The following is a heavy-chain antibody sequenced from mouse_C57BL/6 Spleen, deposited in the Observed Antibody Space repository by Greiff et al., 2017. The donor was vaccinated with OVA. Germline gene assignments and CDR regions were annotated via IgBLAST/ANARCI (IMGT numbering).Heavy chain of an antibody. J-gene: IGHJ4*01. CDR3: ARHEGDGYYAMDY. CDR2: ISNLAYSI. V-gene: IGHV5-15*01. D-gene: IGHD2-3*01. Sequence: EVQRVESGGGLVQPGGSLKLSCAASGFTFSDYGMAWVRQAPRKGPEWVAFISNLAYSIYYADTVTGRFTISRENAKNTLYLEMSSLRSEDTAMYYCARHEGDGYYAMDYWGQGTSVTVSS. CDR1: GFTFSDYG.